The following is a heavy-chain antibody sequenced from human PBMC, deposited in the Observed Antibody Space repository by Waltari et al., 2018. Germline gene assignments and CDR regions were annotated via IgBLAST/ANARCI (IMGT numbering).Heavy chain of an antibody. J-gene: IGHJ4*02. CDR3: ARDSTRRFDY. CDR2: INEDGSEK. Sequence: EVQLVESGGGLVKPGGSLRLSCAASGLSLSSYWMTWVRKAPGKGLEWVASINEDGSEKQYVDSVKGRFTISRDNAKNSLYLQMNSLRADDTAVYYCARDSTRRFDYWGQGTLVTVSS. D-gene: IGHD6-6*01. CDR1: GLSLSSYW. V-gene: IGHV3-7*01.